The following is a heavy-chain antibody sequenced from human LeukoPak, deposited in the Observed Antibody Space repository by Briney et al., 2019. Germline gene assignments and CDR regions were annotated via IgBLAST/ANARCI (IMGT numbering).Heavy chain of an antibody. D-gene: IGHD2-15*01. CDR1: GFTFSTFA. CDR2: IGRGGDTA. V-gene: IGHV3-23*01. Sequence: PGGSLRLSCAASGFTFSTFAMSWVRQAPGKGLEWISTIGRGGDTAYNADFVKGRFTISRDNSKNMLYLEMNSLKAEDTALYYCAKGGRLSGPFQYWGQGTLVTVAS. J-gene: IGHJ4*02. CDR3: AKGGRLSGPFQY.